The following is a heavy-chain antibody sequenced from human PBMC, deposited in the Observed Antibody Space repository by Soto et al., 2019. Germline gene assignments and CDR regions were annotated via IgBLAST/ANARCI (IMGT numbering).Heavy chain of an antibody. V-gene: IGHV3-11*06. D-gene: IGHD3-22*01. CDR3: AREWQGYDSSGYYDDAFDI. CDR2: ISSSSSYT. CDR1: GFTYSDYY. J-gene: IGHJ3*02. Sequence: EGSLRLSCAASGFTYSDYYMSWIRQAPGKGLEWVSYISSSSSYTNYADSVKGRFTISRDNAKNSLYLQMNSLRAEDTAVYYCAREWQGYDSSGYYDDAFDIWGQGTMVT.